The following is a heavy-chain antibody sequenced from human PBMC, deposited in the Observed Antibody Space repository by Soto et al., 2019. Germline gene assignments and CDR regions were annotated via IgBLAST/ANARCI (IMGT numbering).Heavy chain of an antibody. Sequence: ASVKVSCKASGGTFSSYAISWVRQAPGQGLEWMGGIIPIFGTANYAQKFQGRVTITADESTSTAYVELSSLRSEDTAVYYCARGRSGMVRGVGYYYYGMDVWGQGTTVTAS. CDR1: GGTFSSYA. V-gene: IGHV1-69*13. CDR2: IIPIFGTA. D-gene: IGHD3-10*01. CDR3: ARGRSGMVRGVGYYYYGMDV. J-gene: IGHJ6*02.